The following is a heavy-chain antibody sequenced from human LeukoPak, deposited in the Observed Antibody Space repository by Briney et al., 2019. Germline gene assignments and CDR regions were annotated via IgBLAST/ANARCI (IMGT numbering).Heavy chain of an antibody. D-gene: IGHD3-9*01. Sequence: SETLSLTCTVSGGSISYYYWTWIRQSPGKGLEWIGQIYYTGSTYYNPSLKRRVTISVDTSRNQFSLNLTSVTAADTAVYYCARGGTYNDILSFDPWGQGTLVTASS. CDR3: ARGGTYNDILSFDP. V-gene: IGHV4-59*01. CDR1: GGSISYYY. J-gene: IGHJ5*02. CDR2: IYYTGST.